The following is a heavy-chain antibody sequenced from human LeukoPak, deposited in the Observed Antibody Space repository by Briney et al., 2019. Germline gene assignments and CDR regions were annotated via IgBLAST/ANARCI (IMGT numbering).Heavy chain of an antibody. D-gene: IGHD5-18*01. Sequence: PSETLSLTCTVSGGSISSGSYYWSWIRQPAGKGLEWIGYIYYSGSTNYNPSLKSRVTISVDTSKNQFSLKLSSVTAADTAVYYCARSHRKDSYGVKNFDYWGQGTLVTVSS. V-gene: IGHV4-61*10. CDR2: IYYSGST. CDR3: ARSHRKDSYGVKNFDY. CDR1: GGSISSGSYY. J-gene: IGHJ4*02.